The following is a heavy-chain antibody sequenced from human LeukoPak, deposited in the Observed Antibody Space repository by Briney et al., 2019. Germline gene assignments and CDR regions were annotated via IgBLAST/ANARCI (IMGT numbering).Heavy chain of an antibody. Sequence: ASVKVSCKASGYTFTSYGISWVRQAPGQGLEWMGWISAYNGNTNYAQKLQGRVTMTTDTSTSTAYMELRSLRSDDTAVYYCARDRMYCSSTSCYEAGYWGQVTLVTVSS. CDR2: ISAYNGNT. CDR1: GYTFTSYG. CDR3: ARDRMYCSSTSCYEAGY. D-gene: IGHD2-2*01. J-gene: IGHJ4*02. V-gene: IGHV1-18*01.